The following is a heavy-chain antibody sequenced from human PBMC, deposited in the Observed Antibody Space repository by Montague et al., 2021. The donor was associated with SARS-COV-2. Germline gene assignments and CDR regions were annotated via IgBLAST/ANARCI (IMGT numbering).Heavy chain of an antibody. J-gene: IGHJ3*02. Sequence: CAISGDSVSSNTATWNWIRQSPSRGLGWLGRTYYRSKWYHDYALSLKSRITINPDTSKNQFSLQLSSVAPEDTAVFYCARTTTRMLYPENAFDIWGQGTMVTVSS. CDR1: GDSVSSNTAT. CDR2: TYYRSKWYH. D-gene: IGHD2-15*01. CDR3: ARTTTRMLYPENAFDI. V-gene: IGHV6-1*01.